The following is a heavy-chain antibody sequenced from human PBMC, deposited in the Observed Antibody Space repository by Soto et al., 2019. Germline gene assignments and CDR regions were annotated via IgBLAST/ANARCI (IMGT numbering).Heavy chain of an antibody. CDR1: GGTLSSYA. CDR3: ARGVNYYDSSGYSIFDY. D-gene: IGHD3-22*01. CDR2: IIPIFGTA. J-gene: IGHJ4*02. Sequence: ASVKVSCKASGGTLSSYAISWVRQAPGQGLEWMGGIIPIFGTANYAQKFQGRVTITADESTSTAYMELSRLRSDDTAVYYCARGVNYYDSSGYSIFDYWGQGTLVTVSS. V-gene: IGHV1-69*13.